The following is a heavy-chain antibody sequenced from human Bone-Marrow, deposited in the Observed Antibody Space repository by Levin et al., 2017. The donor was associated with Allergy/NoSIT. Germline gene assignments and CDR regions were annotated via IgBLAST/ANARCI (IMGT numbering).Heavy chain of an antibody. Sequence: GGSLRLSCAASGFSFRDYFMSWIRQAPGKGLEWISYISSSGNAIYYADSVKGRFTISRDNAKNSVYLQMNSLRADDTAIYYCARVRYGSEAFDIWGQGTMVTVSS. D-gene: IGHD6-25*01. CDR3: ARVRYGSEAFDI. J-gene: IGHJ3*02. CDR1: GFSFRDYF. CDR2: ISSSGNAI. V-gene: IGHV3-11*01.